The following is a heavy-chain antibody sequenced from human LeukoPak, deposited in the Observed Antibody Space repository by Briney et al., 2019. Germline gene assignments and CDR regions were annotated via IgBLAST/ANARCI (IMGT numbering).Heavy chain of an antibody. Sequence: ASVKVSCKASGYTFTSYGISWVRQAPGQGLEWMGWISAYNGNTNYAQKLQGRVTMTTDTSTSTAYMELRSLRSDDTAVYYCASYSGSHPPQSAFDYWGQGTLVTVSS. CDR3: ASYSGSHPPQSAFDY. CDR2: ISAYNGNT. D-gene: IGHD1-26*01. CDR1: GYTFTSYG. J-gene: IGHJ4*02. V-gene: IGHV1-18*01.